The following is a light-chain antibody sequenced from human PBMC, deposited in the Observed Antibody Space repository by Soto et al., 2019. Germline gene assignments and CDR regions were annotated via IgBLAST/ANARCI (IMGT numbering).Light chain of an antibody. CDR1: HYIYSN. Sequence: EIVMTQSPATLSVSPGERATLSCTASHYIYSNVAWFQQRPGRAPRLLIYGASSRATGIPDRFSGSGSGTDFTLTISSLQPEDVATYYCQKYNSSPRTFGQGTKVDIK. V-gene: IGKV3D-15*01. CDR2: GAS. CDR3: QKYNSSPRT. J-gene: IGKJ1*01.